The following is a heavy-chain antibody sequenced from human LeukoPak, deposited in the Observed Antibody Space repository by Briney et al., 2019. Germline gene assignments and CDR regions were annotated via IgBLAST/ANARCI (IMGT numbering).Heavy chain of an antibody. D-gene: IGHD6-6*01. J-gene: IGHJ4*02. V-gene: IGHV1-46*01. CDR3: ARVDSTSPHELDY. CDR1: GYTFSNYD. CDR2: ITPSGGI. Sequence: ASVKVSCKASGYTFSNYDMNWVRQAPRQGLEWMGMITPSGGISYAQKFQVRVTMTRDMSTNTVYMELSSLTSEDTAVYYCARVDSTSPHELDYWGQGTLVTVSS.